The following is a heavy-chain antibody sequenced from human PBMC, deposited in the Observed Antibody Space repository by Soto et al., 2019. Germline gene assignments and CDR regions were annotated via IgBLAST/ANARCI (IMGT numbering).Heavy chain of an antibody. CDR3: AKGGRRVVVTAICDY. Sequence: GGSLRLSCAASGFTFSSYAMSWVRQAPGKGLEWVSAISGSGGSTYYADSVKGRFTISRDNSKNTLYLQMNSLRAEDTAVYYCAKGGRRVVVTAICDYWGQGTLVTVSS. V-gene: IGHV3-23*01. CDR2: ISGSGGST. D-gene: IGHD2-21*02. CDR1: GFTFSSYA. J-gene: IGHJ4*02.